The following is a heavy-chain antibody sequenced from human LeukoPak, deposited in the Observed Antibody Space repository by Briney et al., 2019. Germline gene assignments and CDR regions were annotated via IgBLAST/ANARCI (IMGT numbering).Heavy chain of an antibody. V-gene: IGHV3-23*01. D-gene: IGHD3-22*01. J-gene: IGHJ6*03. CDR3: AKSITMIAGNMDV. CDR2: ISGSGGST. Sequence: GGSLRLSCAASGFTFSSYAMSWVRQAPGKGLEWVSAISGSGGSTYYADSVKGRFTSSRDNSKNTVYLQMSSLRAEDTAVYYCAKSITMIAGNMDVWGKGTTVTVSS. CDR1: GFTFSSYA.